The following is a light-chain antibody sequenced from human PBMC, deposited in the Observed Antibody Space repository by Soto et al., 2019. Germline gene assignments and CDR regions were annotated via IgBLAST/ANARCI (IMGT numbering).Light chain of an antibody. CDR2: KAS. J-gene: IGKJ2*01. CDR1: QSISNW. CDR3: QQYYSYPYT. Sequence: DLQMTQSPSTLSASVGDRVTITCRASQSISNWLAWYQQNPGKVPKLLIYKASTVESGVPSRFSGSESGTEFTLTISSLQPDDFATYYCQQYYSYPYTLGQGTKLEIK. V-gene: IGKV1-5*03.